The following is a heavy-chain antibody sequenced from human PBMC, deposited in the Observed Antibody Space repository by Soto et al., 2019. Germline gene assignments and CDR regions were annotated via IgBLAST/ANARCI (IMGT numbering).Heavy chain of an antibody. CDR3: AKDKYSSGHLGWFDP. V-gene: IGHV3-9*01. CDR2: ISWNSGSI. CDR1: GFTFDDYA. D-gene: IGHD6-19*01. J-gene: IGHJ5*02. Sequence: QPGGSLRLSCAASGFTFDDYAMHWVRQAPGKGLEWVSGISWNSGSIGYADSVKGRFTISRDNAKNSLYLQMNSLRAEDTALYYCAKDKYSSGHLGWFDPWGQGTLVTVSS.